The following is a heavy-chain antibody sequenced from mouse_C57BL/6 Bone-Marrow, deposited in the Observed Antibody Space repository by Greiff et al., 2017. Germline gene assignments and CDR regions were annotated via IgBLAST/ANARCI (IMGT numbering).Heavy chain of an antibody. CDR3: ARYDYDGFAY. D-gene: IGHD2-4*01. J-gene: IGHJ3*01. Sequence: EVKLVESGGGLVQPGGSLSLSCAASGFTFTDYYMSWVRQPPGKALEWLGFIRNKANGYTTEYSASVKGRFTISRDNSQSILYLQMNALRAEDSATYYCARYDYDGFAYWGQVTLVTVSA. CDR1: GFTFTDYY. V-gene: IGHV7-3*01. CDR2: IRNKANGYTT.